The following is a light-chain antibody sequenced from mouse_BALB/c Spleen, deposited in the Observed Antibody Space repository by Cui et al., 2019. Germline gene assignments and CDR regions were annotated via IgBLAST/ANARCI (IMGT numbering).Light chain of an antibody. V-gene: IGKV6-20*01. J-gene: IGKJ2*01. CDR2: GAS. CDR1: ENVGTY. CDR3: GQSYSYPT. Sequence: NIVMTQSPKSMSMSVGERVTLSCKASENVGTYVSWYQQKPKQSPKLLIYGASNRYTGVPDRFTGSGSATDFTLTISSVQAEDLADYHCGQSYSYPTFGGGTKLEIK.